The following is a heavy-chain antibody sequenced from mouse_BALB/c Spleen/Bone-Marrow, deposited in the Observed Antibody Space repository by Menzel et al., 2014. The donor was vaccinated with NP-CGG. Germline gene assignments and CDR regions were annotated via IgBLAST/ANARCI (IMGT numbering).Heavy chain of an antibody. J-gene: IGHJ2*01. CDR3: ARKDYDSFFDY. CDR2: IYPYNGGT. Sequence: EVKLMESGPELVKPGASVKISCKASGYTFTDYNMHWVKQSHGKSLEWIGYIYPYNGGTGYNQKFKTKATLTVGNSSSTAYMELRSLTSEDSAVYYCARKDYDSFFDYWGQGTTLTVSS. D-gene: IGHD2-4*01. CDR1: GYTFTDYN. V-gene: IGHV1S29*02.